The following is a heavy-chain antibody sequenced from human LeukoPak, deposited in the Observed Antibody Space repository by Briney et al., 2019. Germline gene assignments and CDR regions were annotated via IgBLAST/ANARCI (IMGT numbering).Heavy chain of an antibody. CDR1: GFTFSNYW. Sequence: GSLRLSCAASGFTFSNYWMSWVRQAPGKGLEWVANIKEDGSEKYYVDSVKGRFTISRDNSKNTLYLQMNSLRAEDTAVYYCARGVRYFDYWGQGTLVTVSS. CDR3: ARGVRYFDY. CDR2: IKEDGSEK. D-gene: IGHD3-9*01. J-gene: IGHJ4*02. V-gene: IGHV3-7*01.